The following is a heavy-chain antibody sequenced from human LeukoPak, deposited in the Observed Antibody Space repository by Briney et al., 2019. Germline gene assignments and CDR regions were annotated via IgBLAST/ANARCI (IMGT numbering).Heavy chain of an antibody. CDR1: GGSFSGYY. CDR2: INHSGST. CDR3: AREAAAGYYYYYYYMDV. J-gene: IGHJ6*03. D-gene: IGHD6-13*01. Sequence: PSETLSLTCAVYGGSFSGYYWSWIRQPPGKGLEWIGEINHSGSTNYNPSLKSRVTISVDTSKNQFSLKLSSVTAADTAVYYCAREAAAGYYYYYYYMDVWGKGTTVTISS. V-gene: IGHV4-34*01.